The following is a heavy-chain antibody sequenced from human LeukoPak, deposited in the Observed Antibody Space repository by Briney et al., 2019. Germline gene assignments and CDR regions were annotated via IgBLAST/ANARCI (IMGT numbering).Heavy chain of an antibody. D-gene: IGHD2-15*01. CDR1: GASISGSSYS. Sequence: PSETLSLTCTVPGASISGSSYSWGWIRPPKGKGREWIGSIYYSGSTYYNPSLKSRVTISVDTSKNQFSLKLSSVTAADTAVYYCARHVVEVVAAMDVWGKGTTVTVSS. V-gene: IGHV4-39*01. CDR3: ARHVVEVVAAMDV. J-gene: IGHJ6*03. CDR2: IYYSGST.